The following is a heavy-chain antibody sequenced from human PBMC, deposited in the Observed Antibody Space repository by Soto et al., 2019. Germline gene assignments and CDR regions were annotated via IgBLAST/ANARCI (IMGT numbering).Heavy chain of an antibody. CDR2: INQDGSEK. CDR3: ARASPGMVV. Sequence: EVQLVESGGDLVQPGGSLRLSCAGSQFTFSNYWMNWVRQAPGKGLEWVANINQDGSEKYYVDSVKGRFTISRDIAKNSLFLQMNSLRADDTAVYYCARASPGMVVWGQGTTVTVSS. J-gene: IGHJ6*02. CDR1: QFTFSNYW. V-gene: IGHV3-7*01.